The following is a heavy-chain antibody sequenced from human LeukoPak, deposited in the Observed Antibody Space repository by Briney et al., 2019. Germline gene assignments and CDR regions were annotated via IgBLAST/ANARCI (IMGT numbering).Heavy chain of an antibody. Sequence: PSETLPLTCTVSGGSFSSYYWSWIRQPPGMGLEWIGYSYDGGSTNYNPSLKSRVTISVDTSKNKFSLKLSSVTAADTALYYCARHGSDYSFDYWGQGTLVTVSS. CDR1: GGSFSSYY. V-gene: IGHV4-59*01. D-gene: IGHD4-11*01. CDR2: SYDGGST. CDR3: ARHGSDYSFDY. J-gene: IGHJ4*02.